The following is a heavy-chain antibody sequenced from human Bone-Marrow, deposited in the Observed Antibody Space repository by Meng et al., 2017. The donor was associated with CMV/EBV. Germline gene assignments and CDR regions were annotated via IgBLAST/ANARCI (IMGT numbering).Heavy chain of an antibody. J-gene: IGHJ6*02. CDR2: ISSSSSYI. Sequence: GESLKISCAASGFTFSSYSMNWVRQAPGKGLEWVSSISSSSSYIYYADSVKGRFTISRDNAKNTLYLQMNSLRAEDTAVYYCASKGDRGMDVWGQGTTVTVSS. V-gene: IGHV3-21*01. CDR1: GFTFSSYS. D-gene: IGHD3-16*01. CDR3: ASKGDRGMDV.